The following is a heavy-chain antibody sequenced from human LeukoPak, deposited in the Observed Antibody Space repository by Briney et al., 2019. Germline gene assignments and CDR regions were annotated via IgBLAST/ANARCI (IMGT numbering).Heavy chain of an antibody. V-gene: IGHV3-30*02. Sequence: GGSLRLSCAASGFTFSSYGMHWVRQAPGKGLEWVAFIRYDGSNKYYADSVKSRFTISRDNSKNTLYLQMKSLRAEDTAVYYCAKGGGYEAQYYYYYLDVWGKGTTVTISS. J-gene: IGHJ6*03. D-gene: IGHD5-12*01. CDR2: IRYDGSNK. CDR3: AKGGGYEAQYYYYYLDV. CDR1: GFTFSSYG.